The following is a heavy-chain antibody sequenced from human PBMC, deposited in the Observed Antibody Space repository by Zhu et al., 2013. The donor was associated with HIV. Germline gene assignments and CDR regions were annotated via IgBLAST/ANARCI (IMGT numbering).Heavy chain of an antibody. Sequence: QVQLVQSGAEVKKPGSSVKVSCKASGGTFSSYAISWVRQAPGQGLEWMGGIIPIFGTANYAQKFQGRVTITADESTSTAYMELSSLRSEDTAVYYCASLIFGVVIDFPYGMDVWGPRDHGHRLL. CDR3: ASLIFGVVIDFPYGMDV. D-gene: IGHD3-3*01. V-gene: IGHV1-69*01. J-gene: IGHJ6*01. CDR1: GGTFSSYA. CDR2: IIPIFGTA.